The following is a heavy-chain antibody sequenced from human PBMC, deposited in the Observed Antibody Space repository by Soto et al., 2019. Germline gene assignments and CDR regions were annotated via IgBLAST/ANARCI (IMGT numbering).Heavy chain of an antibody. CDR3: ARHYNGQKRWSDFLGVAFDI. CDR2: IYYSGST. Sequence: SETLSLTCTVSGGSISSYYWSWIRQPPGKGLEWIGYIYYSGSTNYNPSLKSRITISVDTSKNQFSLKLSSVTAADTVVYYFARHYNGQKRWSDFLGVAFDIWGQGTMVTVSS. V-gene: IGHV4-59*08. J-gene: IGHJ3*02. D-gene: IGHD3-10*01. CDR1: GGSISSYY.